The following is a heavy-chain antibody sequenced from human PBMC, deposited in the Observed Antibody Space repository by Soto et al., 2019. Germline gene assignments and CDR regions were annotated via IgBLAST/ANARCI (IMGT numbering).Heavy chain of an antibody. CDR1: GFTFSSYA. D-gene: IGHD1-26*01. J-gene: IGHJ4*02. CDR2: ISGSGGST. CDR3: ASSGSYGRGGYYFDY. V-gene: IGHV3-23*01. Sequence: GGSLRLSCAASGFTFSSYAMSLVRQAPGKGLEWVSAISGSGGSTYYADSVKGRFTISRDNSKNTLYLQMNSLRAEDTAVYYCASSGSYGRGGYYFDYRGQGTLVTVSS.